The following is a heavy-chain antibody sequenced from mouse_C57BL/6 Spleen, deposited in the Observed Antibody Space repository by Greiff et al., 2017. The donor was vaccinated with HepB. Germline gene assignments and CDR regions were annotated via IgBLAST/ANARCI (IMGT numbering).Heavy chain of an antibody. CDR2: INYDGSST. CDR3: ARDYDRGYFDV. Sequence: EVKLVESEGGLVQPGSSMKLSCTASGFTFSDYYMAWVRQVPEKGLEWVANINYDGSSTYYLDSLKSRFIISRDNAKNILYLQMSSLKSEDTATYYCARDYDRGYFDVWGTGTTVTVSS. CDR1: GFTFSDYY. V-gene: IGHV5-16*01. J-gene: IGHJ1*03. D-gene: IGHD2-14*01.